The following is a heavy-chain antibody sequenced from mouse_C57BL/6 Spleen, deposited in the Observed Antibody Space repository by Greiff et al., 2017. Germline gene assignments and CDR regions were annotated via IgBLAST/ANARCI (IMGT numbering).Heavy chain of an antibody. CDR1: GYAFSSSG. Sequence: QVQLKQSGPELVKPGASVKISCKASGYAFSSSGMNWVKQRPGKGLEWIGRIYPGDGDTNYNGKFKGKATLTADKSSSTAYMQLSSLTSEDSAVYFCARSRAMVTTGYAMDYWGQGTSVTVSA. V-gene: IGHV1-82*01. J-gene: IGHJ4*01. CDR2: IYPGDGDT. D-gene: IGHD2-2*01. CDR3: ARSRAMVTTGYAMDY.